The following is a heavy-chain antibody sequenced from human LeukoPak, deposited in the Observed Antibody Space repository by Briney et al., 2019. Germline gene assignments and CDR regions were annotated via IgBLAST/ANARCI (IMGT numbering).Heavy chain of an antibody. CDR1: GFTFSSYS. Sequence: GGSLRLSCAASGFTFSSYSMNWVRQAPGKGLEWVSSISTSSTYIYYADSVKGRLTISRDNAKNSLYLQMNSLRAEDTAVYYCARDPPFIIGTTFFDYWGQGTLVTVSS. V-gene: IGHV3-21*01. J-gene: IGHJ4*02. D-gene: IGHD1-20*01. CDR2: ISTSSTYI. CDR3: ARDPPFIIGTTFFDY.